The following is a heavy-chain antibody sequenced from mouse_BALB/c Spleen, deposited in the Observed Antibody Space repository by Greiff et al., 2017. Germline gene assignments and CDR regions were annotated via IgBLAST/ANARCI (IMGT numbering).Heavy chain of an antibody. J-gene: IGHJ1*01. D-gene: IGHD1-1*01. CDR2: IYPGSGST. CDR1: GYTFTDYV. Sequence: VQLQQSGPELVKPGASVKMSCKASGYTFTDYVISWVKQRTGQGLEWIGEIYPGSGSTYYNEKFKGKATLTADKSSNTAYMQLSSLTSEDSAVYFCARFPYYYGSSYPWYFDVWGAGTTVTVSS. V-gene: IGHV1-81*01. CDR3: ARFPYYYGSSYPWYFDV.